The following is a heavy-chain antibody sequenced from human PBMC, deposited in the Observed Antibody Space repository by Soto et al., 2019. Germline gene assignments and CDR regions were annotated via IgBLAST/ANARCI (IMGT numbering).Heavy chain of an antibody. CDR2: ISSSSSTI. Sequence: GGSLRLSCAASGFTFRSYNMNWVRQSPGKGLDWVSGISSSSSTIYYADSVKGRFTISRDNAKNSLYLQMNSLRDDDTAMYYCARGGTIAVTTIGDYWGQGTLVTVSS. CDR3: ARGGTIAVTTIGDY. D-gene: IGHD5-12*01. J-gene: IGHJ4*01. V-gene: IGHV3-48*02. CDR1: GFTFRSYN.